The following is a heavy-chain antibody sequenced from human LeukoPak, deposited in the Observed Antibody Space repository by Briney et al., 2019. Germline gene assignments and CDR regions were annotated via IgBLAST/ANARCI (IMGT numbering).Heavy chain of an antibody. V-gene: IGHV3-30*02. CDR1: GFTFNVYG. Sequence: GGSLRLSCAASGFTFNVYGMHWVRQAPGKGLVWVAFIRPDGSNKYYADSVKGRFTISRDNSKNTLYLQMNSLRAEDTAVYYCAKDPTTPGDYFDYWGQGTLVTVSS. J-gene: IGHJ4*02. CDR3: AKDPTTPGDYFDY. D-gene: IGHD1-14*01. CDR2: IRPDGSNK.